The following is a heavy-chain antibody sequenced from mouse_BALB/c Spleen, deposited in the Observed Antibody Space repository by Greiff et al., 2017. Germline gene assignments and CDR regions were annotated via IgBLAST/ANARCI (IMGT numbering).Heavy chain of an antibody. D-gene: IGHD1-1*01. J-gene: IGHJ3*01. CDR1: GFSLTSYG. CDR2: IWAGGST. Sequence: VQLKESGPGLVAPSHSLSISCTVSGFSLTSYGVHWVRQPPGKGLEWLGVIWAGGSTNYYSALMSRLSISNGNSKSQVFLRMSRLQTDDTAMYYCARAGSSAWFAYWGQGTLVTVSA. CDR3: ARAGSSAWFAY. V-gene: IGHV2-9*02.